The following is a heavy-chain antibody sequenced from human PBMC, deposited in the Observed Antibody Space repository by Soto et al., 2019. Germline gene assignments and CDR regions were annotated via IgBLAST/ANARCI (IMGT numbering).Heavy chain of an antibody. V-gene: IGHV3-23*01. CDR2: ISGSGGST. D-gene: IGHD3-9*01. CDR1: GFTFSSYA. J-gene: IGHJ5*02. CDR3: AKAYYDILTGYHPLDP. Sequence: GGSLRLSCAASGFTFSSYAMSWVRQAPGKGLEWVSAISGSGGSTYYAESVKGRFTISRDHSTNTLYLQLHGLRAEDTAVYYCAKAYYDILTGYHPLDPGGEGTLVTVST.